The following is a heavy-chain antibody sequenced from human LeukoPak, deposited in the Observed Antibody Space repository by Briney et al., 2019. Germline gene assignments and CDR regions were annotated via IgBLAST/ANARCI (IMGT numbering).Heavy chain of an antibody. CDR1: GGSFSGYY. V-gene: IGHV4-34*01. CDR3: ARGIAAAGTRAFDY. Sequence: SETLSLTCAVYGGSFSGYYWSWIRQPLGKGLEWIGEINHSGSTNYNPSLKSRVTISVDTSKNQFSLKLSSVTAADTAVYYCARGIAAAGTRAFDYWGQGTLVTVSS. D-gene: IGHD6-13*01. CDR2: INHSGST. J-gene: IGHJ4*02.